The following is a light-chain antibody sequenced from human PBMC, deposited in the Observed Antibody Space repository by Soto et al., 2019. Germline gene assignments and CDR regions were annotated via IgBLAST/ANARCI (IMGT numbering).Light chain of an antibody. CDR3: ATWHSSLSAGV. V-gene: IGLV1-51*01. CDR2: DDN. J-gene: IGLJ2*01. Sequence: QSVLTQPPSVSAAPGQKVTISCSGSSSNIGSNYVSWYQQLPGTAPKLLIYDDNKRPSGIPDRFSGSKSGTSATLGITGLQTGDEADYYCATWHSSLSAGVFGGGTKLTVL. CDR1: SSNIGSNY.